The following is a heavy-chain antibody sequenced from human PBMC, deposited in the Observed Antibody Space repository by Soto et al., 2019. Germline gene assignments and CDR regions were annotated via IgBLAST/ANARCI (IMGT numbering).Heavy chain of an antibody. CDR3: AGDSSSSRFFY. CDR2: IHYSGST. J-gene: IGHJ4*02. Sequence: SETLSLTCSVSGPSFSSYYWSWLRQPPGKELEWIGYIHYSGSTNYSPSLKSRITISLDTSRTQFSLKLSSVTAADTAVYYCAGDSSSSRFFYWGQGALVTVSS. CDR1: GPSFSSYY. V-gene: IGHV4-59*08. D-gene: IGHD6-6*01.